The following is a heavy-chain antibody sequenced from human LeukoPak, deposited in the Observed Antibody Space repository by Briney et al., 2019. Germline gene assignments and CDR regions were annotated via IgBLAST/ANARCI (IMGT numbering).Heavy chain of an antibody. CDR2: IYIGGST. CDR3: ARLGFVVPAVIFDY. D-gene: IGHD2-2*02. J-gene: IGHJ4*02. Sequence: GGSLRLSCAASGFTFSTYAMSWVRQAPGKGLEWVSVIYIGGSTYYADSVKGRFTISRDISKNTLYLQMNSLRAEDTAMYYCARLGFVVPAVIFDYWGQGTLVTVSS. V-gene: IGHV3-53*01. CDR1: GFTFSTYA.